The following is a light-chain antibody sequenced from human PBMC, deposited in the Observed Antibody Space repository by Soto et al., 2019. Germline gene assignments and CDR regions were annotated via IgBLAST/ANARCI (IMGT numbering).Light chain of an antibody. J-gene: IGLJ1*01. Sequence: SVLTQPRSVSGSPGQSVTISCTGTSSDVGRYDYVSWYQQYPGEAPKLIIYDVTERPSGVPDRFSGSKSGNTASLTITGLQAEDEADYYCSSYTSSSTLDYVFGTGTKVTVL. CDR3: SSYTSSSTLDYV. V-gene: IGLV2-11*01. CDR1: SSDVGRYDY. CDR2: DVT.